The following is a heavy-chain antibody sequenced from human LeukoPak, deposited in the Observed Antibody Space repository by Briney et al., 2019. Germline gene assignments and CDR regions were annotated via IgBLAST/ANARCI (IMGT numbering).Heavy chain of an antibody. CDR2: IWYDGSNK. Sequence: GGSLRLSCAASGFTFSSYGMHWVRQAPGKGLEWVAVIWYDGSNKYYADSVKGRFTISRDNSKNTLYLQMDSLRAEDTAVYYCARDPYYYGSGSYGLDYWGQGTLVTVSS. CDR1: GFTFSSYG. V-gene: IGHV3-33*01. CDR3: ARDPYYYGSGSYGLDY. D-gene: IGHD3-10*01. J-gene: IGHJ4*02.